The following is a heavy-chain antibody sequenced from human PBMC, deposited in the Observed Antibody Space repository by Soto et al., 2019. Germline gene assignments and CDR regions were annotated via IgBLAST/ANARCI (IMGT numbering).Heavy chain of an antibody. D-gene: IGHD3-10*01. CDR2: ISSSSTAI. Sequence: VGSLRLSCTVSGFTFSSYTMNWVRQAPGKGLEWVSYISSSSTAIYYADSVKGRFTISRDNAKNSVYLQMNSLRDENTAVYYCARDRSVGYGMDVWGQGTTVTVSS. J-gene: IGHJ6*02. CDR1: GFTFSSYT. CDR3: ARDRSVGYGMDV. V-gene: IGHV3-48*02.